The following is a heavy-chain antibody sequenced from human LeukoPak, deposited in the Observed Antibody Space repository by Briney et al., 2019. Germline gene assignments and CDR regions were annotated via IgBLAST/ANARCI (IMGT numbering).Heavy chain of an antibody. Sequence: SETLSLTCAVSGGSISSNSYYWGWIRQPPGKGLEWIGSIYYSGSTYYNPSLKSRVTISVDTSKNQFSLKLSSVTAADTAVYYCARAPRAVGATGSNWFDPWGQGTLVTVSS. CDR3: ARAPRAVGATGSNWFDP. V-gene: IGHV4-39*07. J-gene: IGHJ5*02. CDR2: IYYSGST. D-gene: IGHD1-26*01. CDR1: GGSISSNSYY.